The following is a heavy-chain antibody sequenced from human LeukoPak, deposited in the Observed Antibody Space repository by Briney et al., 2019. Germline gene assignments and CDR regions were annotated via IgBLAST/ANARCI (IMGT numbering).Heavy chain of an antibody. CDR1: GFTFSDYY. V-gene: IGHV3-11*01. CDR3: ARDRRDYGDYGAYHYYYGMDV. D-gene: IGHD4-17*01. CDR2: ISSSGSTI. Sequence: GGSLRLSCAASGFTFSDYYMSWHRQAQGKGLEWVSYISSSGSTIYYADSVKGRFTISRDNAKNSLYLQMNSLRAEDTAVYYCARDRRDYGDYGAYHYYYGMDVWGQGTTDTVSS. J-gene: IGHJ6*02.